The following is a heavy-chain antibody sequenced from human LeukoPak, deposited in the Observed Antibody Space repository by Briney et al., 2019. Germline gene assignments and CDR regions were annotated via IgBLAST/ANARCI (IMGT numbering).Heavy chain of an antibody. Sequence: PSETLSLTCAVYGGSFSGYYWSWIRQPPGKGLEWIGEINHSGSTNYNPSLKSRVTISVDTSKNQFSLKLSSVTAADTAVYYCAREVADDFWSGYLSYNWFDPWGQGTLVTVSS. CDR2: INHSGST. V-gene: IGHV4-34*01. J-gene: IGHJ5*02. D-gene: IGHD3-3*01. CDR3: AREVADDFWSGYLSYNWFDP. CDR1: GGSFSGYY.